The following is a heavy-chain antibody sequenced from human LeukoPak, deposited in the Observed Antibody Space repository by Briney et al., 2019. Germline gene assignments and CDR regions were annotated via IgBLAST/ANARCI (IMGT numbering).Heavy chain of an antibody. J-gene: IGHJ4*02. CDR1: GYSFTSYW. CDR3: ARRRYYDSSGYLSYYFDY. Sequence: GESLQTSCKGSGYSFTSYWIGWVRQMPGKGLEWMGIIYPGDSDTRYSPSFQGQVTISADKSISTAYLQWSSLKASDTAMYYCARRRYYDSSGYLSYYFDYWGQGTLVTVSS. D-gene: IGHD3-22*01. V-gene: IGHV5-51*01. CDR2: IYPGDSDT.